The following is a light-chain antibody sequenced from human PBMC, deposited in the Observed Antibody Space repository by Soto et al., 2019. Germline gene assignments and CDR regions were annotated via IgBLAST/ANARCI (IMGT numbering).Light chain of an antibody. CDR2: AAS. J-gene: IGKJ4*01. CDR3: QQYNIYPLT. Sequence: DVQMTQSPSSLSASIGDRVTITFRASQDINTWLAWYQQKAEKAPKSLIYAASSLQTGVPSRFSGSQSGTDFTLTISSLHPEDSATYYCQQYNIYPLTFGGGTKVEIK. CDR1: QDINTW. V-gene: IGKV1D-16*01.